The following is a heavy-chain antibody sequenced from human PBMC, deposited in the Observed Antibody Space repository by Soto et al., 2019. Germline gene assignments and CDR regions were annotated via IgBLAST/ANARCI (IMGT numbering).Heavy chain of an antibody. CDR1: GYTFTRYA. Sequence: ASVKVSCKASGYTFTRYAMHWVRQAHGQRLEWMGWINAGNGNTKYSQKFQGRVTITRDTSASTAYMELSSLRSEDTAVYYCARGSPPQVGATNPERYWGQGTLVTVSS. CDR2: INAGNGNT. CDR3: ARGSPPQVGATNPERY. D-gene: IGHD1-26*01. J-gene: IGHJ4*02. V-gene: IGHV1-3*01.